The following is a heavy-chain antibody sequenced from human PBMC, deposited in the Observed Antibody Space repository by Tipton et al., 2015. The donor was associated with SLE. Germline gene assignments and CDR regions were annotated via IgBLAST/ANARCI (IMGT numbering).Heavy chain of an antibody. Sequence: QSGAEVKKPGSSVRVSCKTSGGTFTNYAFNWVRQAPGQGLEWVGKIVPLFGTTDYAPNFQGRVTFTADKSTKTAYMEVSSLTSADSAVYYCSAASSPRDYYMDVWGKGTAVSVSS. CDR1: GGTFTNYA. CDR2: IVPLFGTT. V-gene: IGHV1-69*06. D-gene: IGHD2-2*01. CDR3: SAASSPRDYYMDV. J-gene: IGHJ6*03.